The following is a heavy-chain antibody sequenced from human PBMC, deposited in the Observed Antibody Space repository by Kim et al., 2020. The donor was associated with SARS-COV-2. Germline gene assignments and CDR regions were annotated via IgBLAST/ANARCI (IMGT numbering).Heavy chain of an antibody. CDR1: GFTSSSYG. CDR2: IWYDGSNK. J-gene: IGHJ6*02. V-gene: IGHV3-33*01. D-gene: IGHD6-13*01. CDR3: ARARGLAAADIYYYYGMDI. Sequence: GGSLRLSCAASGFTSSSYGMHWVRQAPGKGLEWVAVIWYDGSNKYYADSVKGRFTISRDNSKNTLYLQMNSLRAEDTAVYYCARARGLAAADIYYYYGMDIWGQGTTVTVSS.